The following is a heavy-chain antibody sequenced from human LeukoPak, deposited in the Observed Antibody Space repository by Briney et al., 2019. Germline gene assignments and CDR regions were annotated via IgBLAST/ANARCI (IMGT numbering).Heavy chain of an antibody. V-gene: IGHV3-23*01. D-gene: IGHD3-3*01. Sequence: GGSLRLSCAASGFSLSSYAMSWVRQAPGEGLEWVSGISDRGSSTYYADSVKGRFTISRDNSKNTLYLQMNSLTAEDTAVYYCAKDRRRFWSGYLDYWGQGALVTVSS. CDR2: ISDRGSST. J-gene: IGHJ4*02. CDR1: GFSLSSYA. CDR3: AKDRRRFWSGYLDY.